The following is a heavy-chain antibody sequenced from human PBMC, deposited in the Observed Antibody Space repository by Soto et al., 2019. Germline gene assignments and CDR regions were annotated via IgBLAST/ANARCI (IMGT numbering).Heavy chain of an antibody. CDR1: GYTFTSYG. Sequence: QVQLVQSGAEVKKPGASVKVSCKASGYTFTSYGISWVRQAPGQGLEWMGWISAYNGNTNYAQKLQGKVTMTTDTSTSTAYMELRSLRSDDTAVYYCARDHTKPAVTSFDYYGMDVWGQGTTVTVSS. V-gene: IGHV1-18*01. D-gene: IGHD4-4*01. CDR3: ARDHTKPAVTSFDYYGMDV. CDR2: ISAYNGNT. J-gene: IGHJ6*02.